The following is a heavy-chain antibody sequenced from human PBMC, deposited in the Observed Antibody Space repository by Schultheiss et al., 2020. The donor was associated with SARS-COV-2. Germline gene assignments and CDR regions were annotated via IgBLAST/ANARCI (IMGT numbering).Heavy chain of an antibody. CDR3: ARVSYSSGWVDY. CDR2: INHRGGT. J-gene: IGHJ4*02. CDR1: GESFSGYY. V-gene: IGHV4-34*01. D-gene: IGHD6-19*01. Sequence: SETLSLTCAVYGESFSGYYWSWIRQPPGKGLEWIGEINHRGGTNYNPSLKSRVTISVDTSKNQFSLKLSSVTAADTAVYYCARVSYSSGWVDYWGQGTLVTVSS.